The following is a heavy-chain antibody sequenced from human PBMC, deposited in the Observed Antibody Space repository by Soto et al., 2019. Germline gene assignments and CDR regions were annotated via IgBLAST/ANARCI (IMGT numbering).Heavy chain of an antibody. J-gene: IGHJ2*01. CDR2: ISSSSSYI. D-gene: IGHD7-27*01. Sequence: PGGSLRLSCAAAGFTFSSYSGNWVRQAPGKGLEWVSSISSSSSYIYYADSVEGRFTISRDNAKNSLYLQMNSLRAEDTAVYYCARESALGDFDLWGRGTLVTVSS. CDR3: ARESALGDFDL. V-gene: IGHV3-21*01. CDR1: GFTFSSYS.